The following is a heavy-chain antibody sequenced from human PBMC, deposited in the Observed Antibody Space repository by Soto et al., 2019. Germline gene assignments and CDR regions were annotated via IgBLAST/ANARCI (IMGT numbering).Heavy chain of an antibody. CDR1: GASLSGYY. CDR2: IYATGSS. J-gene: IGHJ5*02. V-gene: IGHV4-4*07. D-gene: IGHD1-1*01. CDR3: VRDGTKNLREWFDP. Sequence: SETLSLTGNVSGASLSGYYCSWIRQPPGKGLEWIGRIYATGSSDYNPSLKSRITISVDMSKKQFSLTLRSVTAADTAMYYCVRDGTKNLREWFDPWGQGILVTVSS.